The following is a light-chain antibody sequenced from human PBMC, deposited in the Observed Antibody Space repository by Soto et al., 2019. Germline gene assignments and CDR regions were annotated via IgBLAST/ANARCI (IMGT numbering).Light chain of an antibody. CDR2: ENN. J-gene: IGLJ2*01. V-gene: IGLV6-57*04. Sequence: NFMLTQPHSVSESPGQTVTISCTRSSGSIASNDVQWYQQRPGSAPTTVIYENNQRPSGVPVRFSGSTDGSSNSASLTISGLQTEDEADYYCQSYDSSTVVFGGGTKLTVL. CDR1: SGSIASND. CDR3: QSYDSSTVV.